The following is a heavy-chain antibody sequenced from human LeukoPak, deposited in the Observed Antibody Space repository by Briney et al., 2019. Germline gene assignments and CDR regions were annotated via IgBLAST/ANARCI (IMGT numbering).Heavy chain of an antibody. V-gene: IGHV1-24*01. CDR2: FDPEEGET. J-gene: IGHJ3*02. Sequence: ASVKVSCKVSGYTLTELSMHWVRQAPGKGLEWMGGFDPEEGETIYAQKFQGRVTMTEDTSTDTSYMELSSLRSEDTAVYYCASTSSSWSGWAFDIWGQGTMVTVSS. CDR1: GYTLTELS. D-gene: IGHD6-13*01. CDR3: ASTSSSWSGWAFDI.